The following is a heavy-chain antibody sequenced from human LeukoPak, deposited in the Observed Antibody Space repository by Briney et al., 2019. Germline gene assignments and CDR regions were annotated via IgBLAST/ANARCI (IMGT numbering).Heavy chain of an antibody. D-gene: IGHD6-13*01. CDR2: ISAYNGNT. CDR3: ARVRGGSSWYRGDYYYYMDV. CDR1: GYTFTSYG. J-gene: IGHJ6*03. V-gene: IGHV1-18*01. Sequence: ASVKVSCKASGYTFTSYGISWVRQAPGQGLEWMGWISAYNGNTNYAQNLQGRVTMTTDTSTSTAYMELRSLRSDDTAVYYCARVRGGSSWYRGDYYYYMDVWGKGTTVTISS.